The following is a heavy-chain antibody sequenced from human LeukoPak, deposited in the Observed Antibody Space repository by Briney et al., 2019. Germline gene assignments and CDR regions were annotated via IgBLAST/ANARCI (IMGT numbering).Heavy chain of an antibody. CDR1: GYTFTSYY. Sequence: ASVKVSCKASGYTFTSYYMHWVRQAPGQGLEWMGIINPSGGSTSYAQKFQGRVTMTRDMSTSTVNMELRSLRSDDTAVYYCARGSPPRRNYDSSGYYSYYFDYWGQGTLVTVSS. CDR3: ARGSPPRRNYDSSGYYSYYFDY. V-gene: IGHV1-46*01. D-gene: IGHD3-22*01. J-gene: IGHJ4*02. CDR2: INPSGGST.